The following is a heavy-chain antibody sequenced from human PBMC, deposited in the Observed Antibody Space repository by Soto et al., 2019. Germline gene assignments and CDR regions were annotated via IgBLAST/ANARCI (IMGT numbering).Heavy chain of an antibody. CDR2: INPNSGGT. V-gene: IGHV1-2*02. CDR1: GYTFTGYY. D-gene: IGHD4-17*01. J-gene: IGHJ4*02. Sequence: QVQLVQSGAEVKKPGASVKVSCKASGYTFTGYYMHWVRQAPGQGLEWMGWINPNSGGTNYAQRFQGRVTMARDTSSSTAYMELSRLRSDDTAVYYCARVDYGDYLFDYWGQGTLVTVSS. CDR3: ARVDYGDYLFDY.